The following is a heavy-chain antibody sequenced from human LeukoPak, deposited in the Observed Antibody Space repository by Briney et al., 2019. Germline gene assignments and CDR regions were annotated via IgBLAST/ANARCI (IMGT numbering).Heavy chain of an antibody. CDR2: ISGSGGST. J-gene: IGHJ4*02. CDR3: AKAFIVAARPGYFDY. Sequence: GGSLRLSCAASGFTLSSYAMSWVRQAPGKGLEWVSAISGSGGSTYYADSVKGRFTISRDNSKNTLYLQMNSLRAEDTAVYYCAKAFIVAARPGYFDYWGQGTLVTVSS. CDR1: GFTLSSYA. V-gene: IGHV3-23*01. D-gene: IGHD6-6*01.